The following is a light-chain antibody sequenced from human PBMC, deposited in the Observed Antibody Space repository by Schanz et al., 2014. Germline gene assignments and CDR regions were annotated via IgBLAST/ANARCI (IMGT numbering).Light chain of an antibody. CDR3: SSYTGNNDLV. J-gene: IGLJ3*02. V-gene: IGLV2-14*02. Sequence: QSALTQPASVSGSPGQSITISCTGTSSDVGSYNLVSWYQQHPGKAPKLIIYDVSKWPSGVSNRFSGSKSGNTASLTISGLQAEDEADYYCSSYTGNNDLVFGGGTKLTVL. CDR1: SSDVGSYNL. CDR2: DVS.